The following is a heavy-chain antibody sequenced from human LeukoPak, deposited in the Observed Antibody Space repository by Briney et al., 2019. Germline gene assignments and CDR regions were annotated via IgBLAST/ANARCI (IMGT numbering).Heavy chain of an antibody. CDR1: VYTFTTYC. J-gene: IGHJ4*02. CDR3: WNKINCIGDVWTVLPRYGRF. Sequence: ASVKTFCRTSVYTFTTYCYTLVPQAPGQGLEWLGRISVYNGNTNYAQKLQGRVTMTTDTSTSTAYTELRSLRTDDPALYYLWNKINCIGDVWTVLPRYGRFWRRGTLVTVSS. D-gene: IGHD2-15*01. CDR2: ISVYNGNT. V-gene: IGHV1-18*01.